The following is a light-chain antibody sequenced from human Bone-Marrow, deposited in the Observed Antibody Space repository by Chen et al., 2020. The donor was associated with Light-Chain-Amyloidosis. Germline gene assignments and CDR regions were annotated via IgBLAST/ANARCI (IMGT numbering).Light chain of an antibody. J-gene: IGLJ2*01. Sequence: NFMLTQPHSVSESPGKMVTFSCTVSSGRIASNYVQWYQQRPGSAPTTVIFEDNHRPSGVPDRFSGSIDSSSNSASLTISGLKTEDEADYYCQSYDSSNQGVVFGGGTKLTVL. CDR1: SGRIASNY. V-gene: IGLV6-57*02. CDR2: EDN. CDR3: QSYDSSNQGVV.